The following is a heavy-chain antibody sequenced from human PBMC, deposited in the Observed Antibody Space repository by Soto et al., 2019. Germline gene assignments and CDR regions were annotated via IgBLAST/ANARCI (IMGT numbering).Heavy chain of an antibody. CDR2: IWYDGSNK. CDR3: ARDAITGTTGFDY. CDR1: GFTFSSYG. D-gene: IGHD1-20*01. J-gene: IGHJ4*02. Sequence: QVQLVESGGGVVQPGRSLRLSCAASGFTFSSYGMHWVRQAPGKGLEWVAVIWYDGSNKYYADSVKGRFTISRDNSKNTLDLQTNSLRAEDTAVYYCARDAITGTTGFDYWGQGTLVTVSS. V-gene: IGHV3-33*01.